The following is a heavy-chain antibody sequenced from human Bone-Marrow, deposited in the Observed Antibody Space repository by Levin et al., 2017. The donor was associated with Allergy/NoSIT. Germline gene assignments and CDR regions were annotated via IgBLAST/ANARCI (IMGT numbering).Heavy chain of an antibody. CDR3: ARYYYDSSGYTIDY. CDR1: GFTFSSYG. CDR2: IWYDGSNK. Sequence: GESLKISCAASGFTFSSYGMHWVRQAPGKGLEWVAVIWYDGSNKYYADSVKGRFTISRDNSKNTLYLQMNSLRAEDTAVYYCARYYYDSSGYTIDYWGQGTLVTVSS. V-gene: IGHV3-33*01. D-gene: IGHD3-22*01. J-gene: IGHJ4*02.